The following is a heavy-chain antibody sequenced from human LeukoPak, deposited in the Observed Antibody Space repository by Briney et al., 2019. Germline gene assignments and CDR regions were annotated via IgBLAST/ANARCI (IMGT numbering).Heavy chain of an antibody. CDR1: GFTFSSYA. CDR3: ARGSLRLTLFDY. Sequence: GGSLRLSCAASGFTFSSYAMSWVRQAPGKGLVWVSRINSDGSSTSYADSVKGRFTISRDNAKNTLYLQMNSLRAEDTAVYYCARGSLRLTLFDYWGQGTLVTVSS. J-gene: IGHJ4*02. V-gene: IGHV3-74*01. CDR2: INSDGSST. D-gene: IGHD3-16*01.